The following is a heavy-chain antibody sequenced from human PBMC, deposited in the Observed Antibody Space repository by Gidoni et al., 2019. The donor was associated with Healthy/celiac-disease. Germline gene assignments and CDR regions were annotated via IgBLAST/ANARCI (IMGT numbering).Heavy chain of an antibody. CDR1: GFPFSTAW. CDR3: TTVSPYQLLSRRYYYYGMDV. V-gene: IGHV3-15*01. Sequence: EVQLVESGGGLVKPGGSLRLSCAASGFPFSTAWMSWVRQAPGKGLEWVGRIKSKTDGGTTDYAAPVKGRFTISRDDSKNTLYLQMNSLKTEDTAVYYCTTVSPYQLLSRRYYYYGMDVWGQGTTVTVSS. CDR2: IKSKTDGGTT. J-gene: IGHJ6*02. D-gene: IGHD2-2*01.